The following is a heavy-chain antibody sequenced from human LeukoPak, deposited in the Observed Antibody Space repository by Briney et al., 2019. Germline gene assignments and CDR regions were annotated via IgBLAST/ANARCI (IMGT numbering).Heavy chain of an antibody. D-gene: IGHD3-10*01. J-gene: IGHJ5*02. CDR1: GGSFSGYY. Sequence: SETLSLNCAVYGGSFSGYYWSWIRQPPGKGLEWIGEINHSGSTNYNPSLKSRVTISVDTSKNQFSLKLSSVTAADTAVYYCARGGYYYGSGSYLYTNWFDPWGQGTLVTVSS. CDR3: ARGGYYYGSGSYLYTNWFDP. CDR2: INHSGST. V-gene: IGHV4-34*01.